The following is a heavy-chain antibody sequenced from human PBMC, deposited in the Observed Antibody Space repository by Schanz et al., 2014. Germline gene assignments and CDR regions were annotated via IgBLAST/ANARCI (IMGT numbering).Heavy chain of an antibody. CDR2: IENNANGATT. CDR3: TTFNNRDALYI. Sequence: LVESGGGVVQPGRSLRLSCAASGFTFSSYGMHWVRQAPGKGLEWVGRIENNANGATTDYAAPVKGRFTVSRDDSRNTLYLQMNTLRTDDTALYYCTTFNNRDALYIWGQGTMVSVSS. J-gene: IGHJ3*02. D-gene: IGHD1-20*01. V-gene: IGHV3-15*04. CDR1: GFTFSSYG.